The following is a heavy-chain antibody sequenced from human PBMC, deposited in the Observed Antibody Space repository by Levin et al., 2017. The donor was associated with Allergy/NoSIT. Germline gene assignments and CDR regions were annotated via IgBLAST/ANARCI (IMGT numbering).Heavy chain of an antibody. CDR2: ISYDGSNK. V-gene: IGHV3-30-3*01. J-gene: IGHJ6*03. CDR1: GFTFSSYA. D-gene: IGHD2-8*01. CDR3: ARTIRGYMLEYYYYYYYMDV. Sequence: GESLKISCAASGFTFSSYAMHWVRQAPGKGLEWVAVISYDGSNKYYADSVKGRFTISRDNSKNTLYLQMNSLRAEDTAVYYCARTIRGYMLEYYYYYYYMDVWGKGTTVTVSS.